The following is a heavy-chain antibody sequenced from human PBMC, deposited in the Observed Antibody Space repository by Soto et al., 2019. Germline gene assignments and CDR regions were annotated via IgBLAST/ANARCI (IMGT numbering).Heavy chain of an antibody. J-gene: IGHJ3*02. Sequence: QVHLAQSGAEVKKPGSSVKVSCKASGGSFSSHAINWVRQDPGQGLEWMGGIIPMYGTPSYGQKFRGRVKMVADEATTTVYMELSSLRSEDTAIYDCARSRVSNGWRAYDIWGQGTVVTVSS. D-gene: IGHD3-3*01. V-gene: IGHV1-69*12. CDR3: ARSRVSNGWRAYDI. CDR2: IIPMYGTP. CDR1: GGSFSSHA.